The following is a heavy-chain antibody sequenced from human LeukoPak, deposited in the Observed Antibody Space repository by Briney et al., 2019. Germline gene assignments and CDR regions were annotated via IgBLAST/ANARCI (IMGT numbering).Heavy chain of an antibody. V-gene: IGHV3-30*02. Sequence: PGGSLRLSCAASGFTFSSYGMYWVRQAPGKGLEWVAFIRYDGSNKYYADSVKGRFTISRDNSKNTLYLHMDSLRAEDTAVYYCAKDRTMVRGTIDYWGQGTLATVSS. CDR3: AKDRTMVRGTIDY. CDR2: IRYDGSNK. D-gene: IGHD3-10*01. J-gene: IGHJ4*02. CDR1: GFTFSSYG.